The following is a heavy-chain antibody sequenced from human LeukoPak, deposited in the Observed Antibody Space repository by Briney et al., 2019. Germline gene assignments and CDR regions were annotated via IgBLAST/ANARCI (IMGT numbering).Heavy chain of an antibody. V-gene: IGHV3-11*04. CDR3: ARSILPAANAIDY. CDR2: MSSSGSTI. J-gene: IGHJ4*02. D-gene: IGHD2-2*01. Sequence: GGSLRLSCAASGFTFSGYYMNWIRQAPGKGLEWISYMSSSGSTISYAASLTGRFTVSRENAKNSLYLQMNSLRAEDTAVYYCARSILPAANAIDYWGQGTLLTVSS. CDR1: GFTFSGYY.